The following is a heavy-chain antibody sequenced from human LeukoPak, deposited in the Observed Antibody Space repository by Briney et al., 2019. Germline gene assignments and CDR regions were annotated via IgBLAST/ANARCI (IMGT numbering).Heavy chain of an antibody. D-gene: IGHD3-9*01. J-gene: IGHJ4*02. CDR1: GGTFSSYA. CDR2: IIPIFGTA. Sequence: ASVKVSCKASGGTFSSYAISWVRQAPGQGLEWIGRIIPIFGTANYAQKFQGRVTITTDESTSTAYMELSSLRSEDTAVYYCASTNYDILTGYPIYYFDYWGQGTLVTVSS. CDR3: ASTNYDILTGYPIYYFDY. V-gene: IGHV1-69*05.